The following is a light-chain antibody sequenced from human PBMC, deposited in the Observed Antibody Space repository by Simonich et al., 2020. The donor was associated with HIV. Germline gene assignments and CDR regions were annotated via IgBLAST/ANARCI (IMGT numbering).Light chain of an antibody. V-gene: IGLV1-40*01. CDR3: QSYDSTLSGSRV. J-gene: IGLJ3*02. Sequence: QSVLTQPPSVSGAPGQRVTISCTGSSSNIGAGYDVHWYQQLPGTAPKLLIYGNGNRPSGVPDRVSGSKSGTSASLAITGLQAEDEADYYCQSYDSTLSGSRVFGGGTKLTVL. CDR2: GNG. CDR1: SSNIGAGYD.